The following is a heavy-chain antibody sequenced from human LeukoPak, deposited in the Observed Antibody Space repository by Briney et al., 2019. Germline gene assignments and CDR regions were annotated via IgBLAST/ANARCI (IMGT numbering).Heavy chain of an antibody. D-gene: IGHD3-22*01. CDR3: ARTAYYYDSSGYDDAFDI. V-gene: IGHV3-11*01. J-gene: IGHJ3*02. Sequence: GGSLRLSCAASGFTFSDYYMSWIRQAPGKGLERVSHISHSGSTRYYADSLKGRFTISRDNAKNSLYLQMNSLRAEDTAVYYCARTAYYYDSSGYDDAFDIWGQGTMVTVSS. CDR1: GFTFSDYY. CDR2: ISHSGSTR.